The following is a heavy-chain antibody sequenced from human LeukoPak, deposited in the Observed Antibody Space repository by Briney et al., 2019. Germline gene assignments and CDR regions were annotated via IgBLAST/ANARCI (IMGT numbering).Heavy chain of an antibody. CDR2: FDPEDGET. J-gene: IGHJ4*02. D-gene: IGHD5-12*01. CDR1: GYTLTELS. Sequence: GASVKVSCKVSGYTLTELSMHWVRQAPGKGLEWMGGFDPEDGETINAQKFQGRVTMTEDTSTDTADMELGSLRSEDTAVYYCATLVDIVAQTPYYFDYWGQGTLVTVSS. V-gene: IGHV1-24*01. CDR3: ATLVDIVAQTPYYFDY.